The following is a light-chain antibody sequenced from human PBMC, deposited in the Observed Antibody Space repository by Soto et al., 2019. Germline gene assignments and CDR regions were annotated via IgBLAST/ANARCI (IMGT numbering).Light chain of an antibody. CDR2: DVS. CDR3: SSYTSSSTLEV. J-gene: IGLJ1*01. Sequence: QSVLTQPASVSGSPRHSITISCTGTSSDVGGYNYVSWYQQHPGKAPKLMIYDVSNRPSGVSNRFSGSKSGNTASLTISGLQAEDEADYYCSSYTSSSTLEVFGTGTKVTVL. V-gene: IGLV2-14*01. CDR1: SSDVGGYNY.